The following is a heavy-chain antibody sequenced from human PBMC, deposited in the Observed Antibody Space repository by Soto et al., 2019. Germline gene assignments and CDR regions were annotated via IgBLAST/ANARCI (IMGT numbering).Heavy chain of an antibody. D-gene: IGHD3-9*01. CDR1: DDSINSDKYY. Sequence: QLQLQESGPGLVKPSETLSLTCSVSDDSINSDKYYWGWIRQPPGKGLEWIGSIYYRGNAYYNPSLPTRVTLSLDKSKRQYSLKLNSVTAADSAVYFCARLEGLATISYYFDFWGPGALVTVSS. V-gene: IGHV4-39*01. CDR2: IYYRGNA. J-gene: IGHJ4*02. CDR3: ARLEGLATISYYFDF.